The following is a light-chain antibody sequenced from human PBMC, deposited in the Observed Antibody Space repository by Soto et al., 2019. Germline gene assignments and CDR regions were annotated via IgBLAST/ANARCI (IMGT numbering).Light chain of an antibody. CDR2: GAS. CDR3: QQYASSRLT. Sequence: EIVLTQSPGTLSLSPGERATLSCRASQSVSSSYLAWYQQKPGQAPRLLIYGASSRATGIPDRFSGSGSGTDFTLTISRLEPEDFAVFYCQQYASSRLTFGQGTKVEIK. CDR1: QSVSSSY. J-gene: IGKJ1*01. V-gene: IGKV3-20*01.